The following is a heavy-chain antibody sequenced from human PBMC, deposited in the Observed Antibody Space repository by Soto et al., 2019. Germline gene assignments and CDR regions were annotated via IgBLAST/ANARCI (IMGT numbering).Heavy chain of an antibody. CDR1: GFTFSSYG. D-gene: IGHD5-18*01. CDR3: AKDPYSGYSYVFAVGLIDY. CDR2: ISYDGSNK. V-gene: IGHV3-30*18. J-gene: IGHJ4*02. Sequence: PGGSLRLSCAASGFTFSSYGMHWVRQAPGKGLEWVAVISYDGSNKYYADSVKGRFTISRDNSKNTLYLQMNSLRAEDTAVYYCAKDPYSGYSYVFAVGLIDYWGQGTLVTVSS.